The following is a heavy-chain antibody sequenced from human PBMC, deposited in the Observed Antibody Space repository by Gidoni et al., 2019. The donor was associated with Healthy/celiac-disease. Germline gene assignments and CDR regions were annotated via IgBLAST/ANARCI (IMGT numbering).Heavy chain of an antibody. D-gene: IGHD2-2*01. Sequence: QVQLVQSGAEVKKPGASVKVSCKVSGYTLTELSMHWVRQAPGKGLEWMGGFDPEDGETIYAQKFQGRGTMTEDTSTDTAYMELSSLRPEDTAVYYCATQGRLVVPAAHDAFDIWGQGAMVTVSS. J-gene: IGHJ3*02. CDR3: ATQGRLVVPAAHDAFDI. CDR1: GYTLTELS. CDR2: FDPEDGET. V-gene: IGHV1-24*01.